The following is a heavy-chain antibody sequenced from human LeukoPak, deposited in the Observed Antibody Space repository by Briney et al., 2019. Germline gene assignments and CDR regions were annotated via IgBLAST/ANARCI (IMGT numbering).Heavy chain of an antibody. CDR1: GGSFSGYY. CDR2: INHSGST. Sequence: SETLSLTCAVYGGSFSGYYWSWIRQPPGKGLEWIGEINHSGSTNYNPSLKSRVTISVDTSKNQFSLKLSSVTAADTAVYYCARDRKVRGNFEKNPNWFDPWGQGTLVTVSS. J-gene: IGHJ5*02. D-gene: IGHD3-10*01. CDR3: ARDRKVRGNFEKNPNWFDP. V-gene: IGHV4-34*01.